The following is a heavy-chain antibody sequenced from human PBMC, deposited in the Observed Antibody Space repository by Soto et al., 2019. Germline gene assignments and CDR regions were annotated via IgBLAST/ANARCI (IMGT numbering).Heavy chain of an antibody. Sequence: SVKVSRKASGGSFTYTLSWVRQAPGQGLEWMGGIIPIFGTANYAQKFQGRVTITVDESTKTAYMELSTLRSEDTAVYYCARLHSHGTYGMDVWGQGTTVTVSS. CDR2: IIPIFGTA. CDR1: GGSFTYT. J-gene: IGHJ6*02. CDR3: ARLHSHGTYGMDV. D-gene: IGHD5-18*01. V-gene: IGHV1-69*13.